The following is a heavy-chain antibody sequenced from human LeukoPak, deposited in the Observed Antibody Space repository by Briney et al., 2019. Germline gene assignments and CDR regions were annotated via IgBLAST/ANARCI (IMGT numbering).Heavy chain of an antibody. Sequence: SETLSPTCTVSGDSIRSLYWSWVRQPPGKGLEWIGEIYHSGSTNYNPSLMSRVTISVDKSKNQFSLKLSSVTAADTAVYYCARDEVGATKVYAFDIWGQGTMVTVSS. D-gene: IGHD1-26*01. CDR3: ARDEVGATKVYAFDI. CDR2: IYHSGST. V-gene: IGHV4-4*02. CDR1: GDSIRSLYW. J-gene: IGHJ3*02.